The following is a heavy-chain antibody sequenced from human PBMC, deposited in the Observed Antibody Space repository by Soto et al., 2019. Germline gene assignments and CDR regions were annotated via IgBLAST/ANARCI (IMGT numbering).Heavy chain of an antibody. CDR1: GFTFSTST. Sequence: EVQLVESGGGLVKPGGSLRLSCAASGFTFSTSTMNWVRQAPGHGLEWVSSISSSSTYTYYAASVKGRFTISRDNAKNHLYLQMNSLRAEDTAVYYCARVGGPGYCSGGYCPPPDYWGQGTLVTVSS. CDR2: ISSSSTYT. D-gene: IGHD2-15*01. V-gene: IGHV3-21*02. CDR3: ARVGGPGYCSGGYCPPPDY. J-gene: IGHJ4*02.